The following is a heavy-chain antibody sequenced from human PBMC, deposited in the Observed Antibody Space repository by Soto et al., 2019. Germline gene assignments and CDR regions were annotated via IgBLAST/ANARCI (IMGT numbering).Heavy chain of an antibody. J-gene: IGHJ4*02. Sequence: QVQLVESGGGVVQPGRSLRLSCAASGFTFSHYGMHWVRQAPGKGLEWVAVIWYDESNKHYADSVKGRFTNSRDNSKKALYLQMNSLRAEDTAVYYCARDKYSSGWYPKIMEYWGQGTLVTVSS. V-gene: IGHV3-33*01. CDR3: ARDKYSSGWYPKIMEY. CDR1: GFTFSHYG. D-gene: IGHD6-19*01. CDR2: IWYDESNK.